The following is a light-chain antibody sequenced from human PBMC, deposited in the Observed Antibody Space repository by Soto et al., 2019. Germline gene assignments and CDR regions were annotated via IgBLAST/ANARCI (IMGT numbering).Light chain of an antibody. V-gene: IGKV1-39*01. CDR2: AAS. CDR1: QSISSY. J-gene: IGKJ1*01. CDR3: QQSFTPWT. Sequence: DIQMTQSPSSLSASVGDRVTITCRASQSISSYLNWYQQRPGKAPKLLIYAASNLQSGVPSRFSGSGSGTDFTLTISNLQPEDFATYYCQQSFTPWTFGQGTKVDI.